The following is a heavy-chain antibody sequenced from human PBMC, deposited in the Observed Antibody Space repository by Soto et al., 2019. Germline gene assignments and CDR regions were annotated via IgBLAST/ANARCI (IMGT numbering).Heavy chain of an antibody. CDR1: GYTFTSYG. J-gene: IGHJ5*02. CDR2: ISAYNGNT. CDR3: ASTMRAAAGTGWFDP. V-gene: IGHV1-18*01. D-gene: IGHD6-13*01. Sequence: ASVKVSCKASGYTFTSYGISWVRQAPGQGLEWMGWISAYNGNTNYAQKLQGRVTMTTDTSTSTAYMGLRSLRSDDTAVYYCASTMRAAAGTGWFDPWGQGTLVTVSS.